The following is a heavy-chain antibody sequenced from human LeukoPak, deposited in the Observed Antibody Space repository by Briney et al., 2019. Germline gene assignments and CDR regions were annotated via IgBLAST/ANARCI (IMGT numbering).Heavy chain of an antibody. D-gene: IGHD6-13*01. CDR2: ISSSSSYI. Sequence: PGGSLRLSCVASGFRLSSYAMSWVRQAPGKGLEWVSSISSSSSYIYYADSVKGRFTISRDNAKNSLYLQMNSLRAEDTAVYYCARGGRGIAAAGIDYWGQGTLVTVSS. CDR3: ARGGRGIAAAGIDY. J-gene: IGHJ4*02. CDR1: GFRLSSYA. V-gene: IGHV3-21*01.